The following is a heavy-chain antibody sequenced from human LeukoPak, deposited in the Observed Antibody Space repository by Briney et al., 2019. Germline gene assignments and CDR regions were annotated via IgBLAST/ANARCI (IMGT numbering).Heavy chain of an antibody. CDR2: IYPGDSDT. CDR1: GYSFTSYW. J-gene: IGHJ3*02. D-gene: IGHD3-22*01. CDR3: ARTFEYDSSGYYYSSHAFDI. V-gene: IGHV5-51*01. Sequence: GESLKISCKGSGYSFTSYWIGWVRQMPGKGLEWMGIIYPGDSDTRYSPSFQGQVTISADKSISTAYLQWSSLKASDTAMYYCARTFEYDSSGYYYSSHAFDIWGQGTMVTVSS.